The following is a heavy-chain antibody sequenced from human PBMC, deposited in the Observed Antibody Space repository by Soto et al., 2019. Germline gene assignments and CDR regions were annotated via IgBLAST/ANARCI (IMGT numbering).Heavy chain of an antibody. CDR1: GGSVNSGGYY. V-gene: IGHV4-31*03. J-gene: IGHJ4*02. Sequence: KSSETLSLTCTVSGGSVNSGGYYWTWIRQHPGKGLEWIGYIYYSGTAYYNPSLKRRVSISLDPSKNQFSLKVNSMTAADTAVYYCARYRREAVAGYTLDNWGQGILVT. CDR2: IYYSGTA. CDR3: ARYRREAVAGYTLDN. D-gene: IGHD6-13*01.